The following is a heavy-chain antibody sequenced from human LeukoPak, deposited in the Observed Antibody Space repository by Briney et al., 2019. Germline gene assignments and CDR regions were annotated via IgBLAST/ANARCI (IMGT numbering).Heavy chain of an antibody. CDR1: GYPFSSYY. CDR2: INPSDGST. Sequence: ASVRVSCKASGYPFSSYYVHWVRQAPGQGLEWMAIINPSDGSTSYLQRFQGRVTLTRDTSTNTVYMELSSLRSEDTAIYYCAREPHCSGGSCYFDYWGQGTLVTVSS. D-gene: IGHD2-15*01. CDR3: AREPHCSGGSCYFDY. J-gene: IGHJ4*02. V-gene: IGHV1-46*01.